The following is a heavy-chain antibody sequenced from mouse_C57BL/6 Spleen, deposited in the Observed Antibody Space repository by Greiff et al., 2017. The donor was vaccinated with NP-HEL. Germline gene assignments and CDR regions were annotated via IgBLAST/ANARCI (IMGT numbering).Heavy chain of an antibody. V-gene: IGHV1-15*01. CDR1: GYTFTDYE. CDR3: TREKFTGNY. Sequence: VQLQQSGAELVRPGASVTLSCKASGYTFTDYEMHWVKQTPVHGLEWIGAIDPETGGTAYNQKFKGKAILTADKSSSTAYMELRSLTSEDSAVYYCTREKFTGNYWGQGTTLTVSS. D-gene: IGHD4-1*01. CDR2: IDPETGGT. J-gene: IGHJ2*01.